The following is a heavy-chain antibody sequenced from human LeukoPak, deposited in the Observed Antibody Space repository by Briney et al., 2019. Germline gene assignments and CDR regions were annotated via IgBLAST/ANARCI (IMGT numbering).Heavy chain of an antibody. Sequence: GGSLRLSCAASGFPFSDYAMIWLRQPPGKGLEGVSTINPNSGTTSYAASVRGRFTISRDNSKNTLYLQLNTLRADDTATYYCAKPISGGLAVTADWFHPWGQGTLVVASS. CDR3: AKPISGGLAVTADWFHP. D-gene: IGHD6-19*01. CDR2: INPNSGTT. J-gene: IGHJ5*01. V-gene: IGHV3-23*01. CDR1: GFPFSDYA.